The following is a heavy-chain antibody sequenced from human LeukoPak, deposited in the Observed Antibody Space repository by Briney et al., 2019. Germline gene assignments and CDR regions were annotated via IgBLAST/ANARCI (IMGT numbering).Heavy chain of an antibody. CDR3: ARVVDSSGYSVLDS. CDR2: IYYSGST. CDR1: GGSISSYS. Sequence: SETLSLTCTVSGGSISSYSWSWIRQPPGKGLEWIGYIYYSGSTNYNPSLKSRVTISVDTSKNQFSLKLSSVTAADTAVYYCARVVDSSGYSVLDSWGQRTLVTVSS. V-gene: IGHV4-59*01. J-gene: IGHJ4*02. D-gene: IGHD3-22*01.